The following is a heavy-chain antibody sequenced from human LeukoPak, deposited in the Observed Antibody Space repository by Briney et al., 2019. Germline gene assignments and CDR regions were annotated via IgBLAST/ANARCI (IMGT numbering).Heavy chain of an antibody. CDR2: VNWEGDTT. D-gene: IGHD5-24*01. Sequence: GGSLRLSCGASGFTFNTYSMHWVRQAPGKGVEWVSLVNWEGDTTYYADSVRGRFTISRDNSKNVLYLQMNSLRVEDTAMYYYAKEMATICFYHWGQGTLVSVSS. CDR3: AKEMATICFYH. V-gene: IGHV3-43*01. CDR1: GFTFNTYS. J-gene: IGHJ1*01.